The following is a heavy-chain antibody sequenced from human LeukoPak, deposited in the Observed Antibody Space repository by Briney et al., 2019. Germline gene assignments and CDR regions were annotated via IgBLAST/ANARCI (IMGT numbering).Heavy chain of an antibody. CDR2: IYYSGST. CDR1: GGSISSYY. D-gene: IGHD3-22*01. V-gene: IGHV4-30-4*08. CDR3: ARVDYYDNSGSDY. Sequence: SETLSLTCTVSGGSISSYYWSWIRQPPGKGLEWIGYIYYSGSTYYNPSLKSRVTISVDTSKNQFSLKLSSVTAADTTVYYCARVDYYDNSGSDYWGQGTLVTVSS. J-gene: IGHJ4*02.